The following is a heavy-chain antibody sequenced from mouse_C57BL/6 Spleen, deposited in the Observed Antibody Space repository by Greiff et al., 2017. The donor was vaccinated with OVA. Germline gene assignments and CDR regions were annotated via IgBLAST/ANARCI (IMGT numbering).Heavy chain of an antibody. CDR3: ARKGYDYDGGNYYAMDY. V-gene: IGHV2-9-1*01. J-gene: IGHJ4*01. CDR2: IWTGGGT. Sequence: VKLVESGPGLVAPSQSLSITCTVSGFSLTSYAISWVRQPPGKGLEWLGVIWTGGGTNYNSALKSRLSISKDNSKSQVFLKMNSLQTDDTARYYCARKGYDYDGGNYYAMDYWGQGTSVTVSS. CDR1: GFSLTSYA. D-gene: IGHD2-4*01.